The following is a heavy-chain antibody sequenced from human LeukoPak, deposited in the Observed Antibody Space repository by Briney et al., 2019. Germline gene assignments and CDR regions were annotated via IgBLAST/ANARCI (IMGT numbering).Heavy chain of an antibody. CDR3: AKDVSWGSYIT. Sequence: GGTLRLSCAASGFTFSNYGMNWVRQAPGKGLEWVSGISGSGDTTYYADSVKGRFTISRDNSENTLYLQMNSLRAEDTAVYYCAKDVSWGSYITWGQGTLVTVSS. J-gene: IGHJ5*02. V-gene: IGHV3-23*01. CDR2: ISGSGDTT. D-gene: IGHD3-16*01. CDR1: GFTFSNYG.